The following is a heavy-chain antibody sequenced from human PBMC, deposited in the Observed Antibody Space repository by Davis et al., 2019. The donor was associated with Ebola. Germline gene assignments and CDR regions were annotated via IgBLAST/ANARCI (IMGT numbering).Heavy chain of an antibody. Sequence: GESLKISCAASGFTFSSYAMSWVRQAPGKGLEWVAVIWYDGSNKYYADSVKGRFTISRDNSKNTLYLQMNSLRAEDTAVYYCARGRNTAMVPPLYGMDVWGQGTTVTVSS. CDR1: GFTFSSYA. D-gene: IGHD5-18*01. V-gene: IGHV3-33*08. J-gene: IGHJ6*02. CDR2: IWYDGSNK. CDR3: ARGRNTAMVPPLYGMDV.